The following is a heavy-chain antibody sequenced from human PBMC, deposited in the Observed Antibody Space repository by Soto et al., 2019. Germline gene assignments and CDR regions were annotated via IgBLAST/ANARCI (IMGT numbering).Heavy chain of an antibody. D-gene: IGHD2-8*01. CDR1: GYTFTSSA. J-gene: IGHJ6*03. V-gene: IGHV1-3*01. CDR2: INAGNGNT. Sequence: VKVSCKASGYTFTSSAMHWVRQAPGQRLEWMGWINAGNGNTKYSQKFQGRVTITRDTSASTAYMELSSLRSEDTAVYYCAREPSGFMVYYYYMDVWGKGTTVTVSS. CDR3: AREPSGFMVYYYYMDV.